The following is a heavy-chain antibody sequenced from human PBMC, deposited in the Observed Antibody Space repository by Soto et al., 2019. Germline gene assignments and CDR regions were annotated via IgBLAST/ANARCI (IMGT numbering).Heavy chain of an antibody. V-gene: IGHV1-8*01. CDR1: GYTFTSYE. Sequence: ASVKVSCKASGYTFTSYEINWVRQATGQGLEWMGWMNPSSGNTGYAQKFQGRVTMTRDTSKSTAYLELSSLRYEDTAVYYCGRLRSDPGNWFDPWGQGTLVTVSS. D-gene: IGHD4-17*01. J-gene: IGHJ5*02. CDR3: GRLRSDPGNWFDP. CDR2: MNPSSGNT.